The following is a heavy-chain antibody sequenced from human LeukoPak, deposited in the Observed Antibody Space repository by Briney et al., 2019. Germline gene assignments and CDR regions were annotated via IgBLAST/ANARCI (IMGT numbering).Heavy chain of an antibody. V-gene: IGHV1-2*06. Sequence: ASVKVSCKASGYTFSDYYIHWVRQASGQGLEWMGRINPNSGVTNYAKNFQGRVTITRDTSISTASMELSSLRSDDTAVYYCARQSEPKGDYWGQGTLVTVSS. J-gene: IGHJ4*02. CDR2: INPNSGVT. CDR1: GYTFSDYY. CDR3: ARQSEPKGDY.